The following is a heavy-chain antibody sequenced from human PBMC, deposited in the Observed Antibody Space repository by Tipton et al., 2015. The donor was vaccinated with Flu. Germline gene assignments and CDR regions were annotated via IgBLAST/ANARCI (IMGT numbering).Heavy chain of an antibody. CDR2: IYDSGST. CDR1: GGSISSYY. V-gene: IGHV4-59*01. Sequence: TLSLTCTVSGGSISSYYWSWIRQPPGKGLEWIGYIYDSGSTNYNPSLKSRVTISVDTTKNQFSLKLSSVTAADTAVYYCARLDTTGPQDCWGQGILVTVSS. CDR3: ARLDTTGPQDC. J-gene: IGHJ4*02. D-gene: IGHD2-8*02.